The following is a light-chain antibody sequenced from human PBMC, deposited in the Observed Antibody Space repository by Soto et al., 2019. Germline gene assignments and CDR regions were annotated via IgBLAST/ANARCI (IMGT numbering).Light chain of an antibody. CDR1: SSDVGGYDF. V-gene: IGLV2-8*01. J-gene: IGLJ2*01. CDR2: VVS. CDR3: SSYAGSKNFVV. Sequence: QSALTQPPSASGSPGQSVTISCTGTSSDVGGYDFVSWYQQQSGKAPKVMIYVVSKRPSGVPDRFSGSKSGNTASLTVSGLQAEDEANYYCSSYAGSKNFVVFGGGTKLTVL.